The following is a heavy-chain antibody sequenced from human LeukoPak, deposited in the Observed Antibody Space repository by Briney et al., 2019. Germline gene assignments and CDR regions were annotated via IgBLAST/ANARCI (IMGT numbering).Heavy chain of an antibody. J-gene: IGHJ6*02. CDR3: ARGDSFGVVYYYGMDV. Sequence: PSETLSLTCTVSGGSISSYYWSWIRQPAGKGMEWIGRIYTSGSTNYNPSLKSRVTMSVDTSKNQFSLKLSSVTAADTAVYYCARGDSFGVVYYYGMDVWGQGTTVTVSS. CDR1: GGSISSYY. D-gene: IGHD3-3*01. CDR2: IYTSGST. V-gene: IGHV4-4*07.